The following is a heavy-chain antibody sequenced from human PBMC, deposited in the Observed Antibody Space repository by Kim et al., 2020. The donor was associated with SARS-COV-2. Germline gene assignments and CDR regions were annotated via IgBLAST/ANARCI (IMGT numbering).Heavy chain of an antibody. CDR1: GGTFSSYA. CDR3: ARKGDYYGSGSYFDWFDP. V-gene: IGHV1-69*13. D-gene: IGHD3-10*01. Sequence: SVKVSCKASGGTFSSYAISWVRQAPGQGLEWMGGIIPIFGTANYAQKFQGRVTITADESTSTAYMELSSLRSEDTAVYYCARKGDYYGSGSYFDWFDPWGQGTLVTVSS. CDR2: IIPIFGTA. J-gene: IGHJ5*02.